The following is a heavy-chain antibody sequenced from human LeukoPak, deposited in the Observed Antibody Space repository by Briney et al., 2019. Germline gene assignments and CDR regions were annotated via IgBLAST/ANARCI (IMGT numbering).Heavy chain of an antibody. D-gene: IGHD3-3*01. J-gene: IGHJ6*03. V-gene: IGHV4-34*01. CDR3: AREARLRFLEWLGYYYYYYMDV. CDR1: GGSFSGYY. CDR2: INHSGST. Sequence: SETLSLTCAVYGGSFSGYYWSWIRQPPGKGLGWIGEINHSGSTNYNPSLKSRVTISVDTSKNQFSLKLSSVTAADTAVYYCAREARLRFLEWLGYYYYYYMDVWGKGTTVTVSS.